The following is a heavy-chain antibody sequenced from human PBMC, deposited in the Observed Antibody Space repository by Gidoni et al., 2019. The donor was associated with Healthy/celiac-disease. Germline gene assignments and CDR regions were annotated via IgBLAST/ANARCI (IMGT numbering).Heavy chain of an antibody. Sequence: EVQLVESGGGLVQPGGSLRLSCAASGFTFSSYWMSWVRQAPGKGLEWVANIKQDGSEKYYVDSVKGRFTISRDNAKNSLYLQMNSLRAEDTAVYYCARLGYDSSGYYYYFDYWGQGTLVTVSS. CDR2: IKQDGSEK. V-gene: IGHV3-7*01. CDR1: GFTFSSYW. J-gene: IGHJ4*02. D-gene: IGHD3-22*01. CDR3: ARLGYDSSGYYYYFDY.